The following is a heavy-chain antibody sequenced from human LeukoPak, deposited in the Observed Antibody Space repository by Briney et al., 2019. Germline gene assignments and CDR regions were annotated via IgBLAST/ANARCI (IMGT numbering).Heavy chain of an antibody. V-gene: IGHV3-48*03. CDR1: GFTFSSYE. D-gene: IGHD2-2*01. Sequence: GGSLRLSCAASGFTFSSYEMNWVRQAPGKGLEWVSYISSSGSTIYYADSVKGRFTISRDNAKNSLYLQMNSLRAEDTAVYYCARDGGVVPAAIAGYYYYGMDVWGQGTTVTVSS. CDR3: ARDGGVVPAAIAGYYYYGMDV. J-gene: IGHJ6*02. CDR2: ISSSGSTI.